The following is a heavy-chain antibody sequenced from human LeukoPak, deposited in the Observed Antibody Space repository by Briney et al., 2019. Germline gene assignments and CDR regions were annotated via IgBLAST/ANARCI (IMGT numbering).Heavy chain of an antibody. D-gene: IGHD3-22*01. Sequence: GGSLRLSCAASGFTFSSYAMSWVRQAPGKGLEWVSAISGSGGSTYYADSVKGRFTISRDNSKNTLYLQMNSLRAEDTAVYYCAKDRGPRTYYDSSGYDYWGQGPWSPSPQ. CDR2: ISGSGGST. V-gene: IGHV3-23*01. J-gene: IGHJ4*02. CDR1: GFTFSSYA. CDR3: AKDRGPRTYYDSSGYDY.